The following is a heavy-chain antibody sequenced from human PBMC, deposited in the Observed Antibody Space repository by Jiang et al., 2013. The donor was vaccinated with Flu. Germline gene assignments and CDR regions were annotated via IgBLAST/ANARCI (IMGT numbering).Heavy chain of an antibody. V-gene: IGHV1-58*01. CDR1: GFTFTSSA. D-gene: IGHD2-2*01. J-gene: IGHJ6*02. CDR2: IVVGSGNT. CDR3: AAVTSVVPAIYYYYGMDV. Sequence: SGAEVKKPGTSVKVSCKASGFTFTSSAVQWVRQAREQRLEWIGWIVVGSGNTNYAQKFQERVTITRDMSTSTAYMELSSLRSEDTAVYYCAAVTSVVPAIYYYYGMDVWGQGTTVTVSS.